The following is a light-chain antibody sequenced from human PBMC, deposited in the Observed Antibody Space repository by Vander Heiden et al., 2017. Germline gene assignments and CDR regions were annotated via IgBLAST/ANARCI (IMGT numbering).Light chain of an antibody. Sequence: SYELTQPPSLSVSPGHTASITCSGDKLGDKYACWYQQKPGQSPVLVIYQDSKRPSGIPERFSGSNSGNTATLTISGTQAMDEADYYCQAWDSSTAPFGTGTKVTVL. CDR3: QAWDSSTAP. CDR2: QDS. V-gene: IGLV3-1*01. CDR1: KLGDKY. J-gene: IGLJ1*01.